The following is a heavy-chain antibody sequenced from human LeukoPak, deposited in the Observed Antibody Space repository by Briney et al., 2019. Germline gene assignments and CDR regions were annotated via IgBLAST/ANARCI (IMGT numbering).Heavy chain of an antibody. CDR2: ISAYNGNT. V-gene: IGHV1-18*01. Sequence: ASVKVSCKASGYTFTSYGISWVRQAPGQGLEWMGWISAYNGNTNYAQKFQGRVTMTTDTSTSTAYMELRSLRSDDTAVYYCALSSGYYQYYYYYYMDVWGKGTTVTVSS. D-gene: IGHD3-22*01. J-gene: IGHJ6*03. CDR1: GYTFTSYG. CDR3: ALSSGYYQYYYYYYMDV.